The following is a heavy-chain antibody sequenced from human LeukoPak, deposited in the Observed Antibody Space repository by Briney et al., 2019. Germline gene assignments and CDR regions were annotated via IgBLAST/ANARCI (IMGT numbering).Heavy chain of an antibody. CDR3: ARGPSGYGFFDY. CDR1: GFTFSSYW. D-gene: IGHD5-12*01. Sequence: GGSLRLSCAASGFTFSSYWMHWVRQAPGKGLVWVSRINSDGSSTSYAASVKGRFTISRDNAKNSLYLQMNSLRAEDTAVYYGARGPSGYGFFDYWGQGTLVTVSS. CDR2: INSDGSST. V-gene: IGHV3-74*01. J-gene: IGHJ4*02.